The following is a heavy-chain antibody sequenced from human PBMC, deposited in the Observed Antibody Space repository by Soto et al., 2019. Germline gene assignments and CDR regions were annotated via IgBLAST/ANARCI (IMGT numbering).Heavy chain of an antibody. Sequence: SETLSLTCSVSGDTIRSDYWNWIRQPPGKRLEWIGYISYTGSTNYNPSLESRVTISVDTSKSQCSLKMNSVTAADTAVYYCARGSGWLTDYWGQGTQVTVSS. V-gene: IGHV4-59*08. CDR1: GDTIRSDY. CDR2: ISYTGST. D-gene: IGHD6-19*01. J-gene: IGHJ4*02. CDR3: ARGSGWLTDY.